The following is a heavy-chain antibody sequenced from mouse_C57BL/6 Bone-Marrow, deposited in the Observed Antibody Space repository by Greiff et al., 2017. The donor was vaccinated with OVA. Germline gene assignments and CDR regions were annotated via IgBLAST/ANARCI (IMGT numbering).Heavy chain of an antibody. V-gene: IGHV1-19*01. D-gene: IGHD1-1*01. CDR2: INPYNGGT. J-gene: IGHJ2*01. CDR3: AREGNYYGSSSDY. CDR1: GYTFTDYY. Sequence: VQLQQSGPVLVKPGASVKMSCKASGYTFTDYYMNWVKQSHGKSLEWIGVINPYNGGTSYNQKFKGKATLTVDKSSSTAYMELNSLTSEDSAVYYCAREGNYYGSSSDYWGQGTTLTVSS.